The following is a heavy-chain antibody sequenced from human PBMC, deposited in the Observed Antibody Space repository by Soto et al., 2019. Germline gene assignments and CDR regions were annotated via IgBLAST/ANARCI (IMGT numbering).Heavy chain of an antibody. D-gene: IGHD1-1*01. Sequence: QVHLVQSGAEVKKPGASVKVSCKGSGYDFTTYGITWVRQAPGQGLEWMAWISAHNGNTDYAQKLQGRVTVTRDTSTSTGYMELRGLRSDDTAVYYCARGRYGDFWGQGALVTVSS. J-gene: IGHJ4*02. CDR1: GYDFTTYG. V-gene: IGHV1-18*01. CDR2: ISAHNGNT. CDR3: ARGRYGDF.